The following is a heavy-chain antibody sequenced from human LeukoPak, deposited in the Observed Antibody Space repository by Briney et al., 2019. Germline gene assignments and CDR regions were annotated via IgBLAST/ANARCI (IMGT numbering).Heavy chain of an antibody. CDR2: IYPSSGDT. Sequence: EASVKVSCKTSGYRFTGYYIHWVRQAPGQGLEWMGWIYPSSGDTNSAQKFQGRVTTTRDTSISTAYMELSRLRSDDTAVYYCARGRAIVVVPAAVDAFGIWGQGTMVTVSS. J-gene: IGHJ3*02. CDR3: ARGRAIVVVPAAVDAFGI. CDR1: GYRFTGYY. V-gene: IGHV1-2*02. D-gene: IGHD2-2*01.